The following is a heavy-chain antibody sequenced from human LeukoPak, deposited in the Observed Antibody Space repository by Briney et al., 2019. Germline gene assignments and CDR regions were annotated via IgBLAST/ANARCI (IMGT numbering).Heavy chain of an antibody. CDR3: AELGITMIGGV. CDR1: GLTFSNYA. Sequence: GGSLRLFCAASGLTFSNYAIHWVRQAPGKGLEWVAFIRYDGSNKYYVDSVKGRFTISRDNAKNSLYVQMNSLRAEDTAVYYCAELGITMIGGVWGKGTTVTISS. D-gene: IGHD3-10*02. V-gene: IGHV3-30*02. CDR2: IRYDGSNK. J-gene: IGHJ6*04.